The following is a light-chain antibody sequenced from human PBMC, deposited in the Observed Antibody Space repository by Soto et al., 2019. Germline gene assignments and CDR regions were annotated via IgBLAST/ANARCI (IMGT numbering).Light chain of an antibody. CDR3: QQHNNSPWT. CDR1: QRVSSSY. J-gene: IGKJ1*01. CDR2: GAS. V-gene: IGKV3-20*01. Sequence: IRLPRLPPSLPLSPGERSPLSCRPSQRVSSSYLAWYQHKPDQAPRLLIYGASGRATGTPDRFSGSGSGTDFSLTISRLEPEDFAVYYCQQHNNSPWTFGQGTQVDIK.